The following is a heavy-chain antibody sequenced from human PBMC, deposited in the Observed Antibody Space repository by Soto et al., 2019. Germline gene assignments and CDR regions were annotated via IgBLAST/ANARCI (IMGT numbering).Heavy chain of an antibody. Sequence: ASVKVSCKASGYTFTSYGISWVRQAPGQGLEWMGWISAYNGNTNYAQKFQERVTITRDMSTSTAYMELSSLRSEDTAVYYCAADSDYYDSSGEFDYWGQGTLVTVSS. J-gene: IGHJ4*02. V-gene: IGHV1-18*04. CDR2: ISAYNGNT. CDR1: GYTFTSYG. CDR3: AADSDYYDSSGEFDY. D-gene: IGHD3-22*01.